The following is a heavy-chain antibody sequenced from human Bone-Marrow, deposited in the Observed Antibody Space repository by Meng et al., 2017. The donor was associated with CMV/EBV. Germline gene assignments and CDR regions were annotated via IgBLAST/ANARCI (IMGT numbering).Heavy chain of an antibody. Sequence: GESLKISCAASGFTFSSYSMNWVRQAPGKGLEWVSSISSSSYIYYADSVKGRFTISRDNAKNSLYLQMNSLRAEDTAVYYCARDRRVGAIGGAFDIWGQGTMVTVSS. V-gene: IGHV3-21*01. J-gene: IGHJ3*02. D-gene: IGHD1-26*01. CDR1: GFTFSSYS. CDR2: ISSSSYI. CDR3: ARDRRVGAIGGAFDI.